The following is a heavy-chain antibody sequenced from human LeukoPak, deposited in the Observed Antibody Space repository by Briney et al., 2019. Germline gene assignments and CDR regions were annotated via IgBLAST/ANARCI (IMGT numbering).Heavy chain of an antibody. CDR3: ARDPNGDYIGAFEF. J-gene: IGHJ3*01. D-gene: IGHD4-17*01. CDR1: GFTFSNCA. V-gene: IGHV3-23*01. Sequence: GGSLRLSCVASGFTFSNCAVMWVRQAPGQGLEWVSAITGGGTTRYADSVKGRFTISRDNSKNTLYLQMNSLRVEDTAQYFCARDPNGDYIGAFEFWGQGTGVTVSS. CDR2: ITGGGTT.